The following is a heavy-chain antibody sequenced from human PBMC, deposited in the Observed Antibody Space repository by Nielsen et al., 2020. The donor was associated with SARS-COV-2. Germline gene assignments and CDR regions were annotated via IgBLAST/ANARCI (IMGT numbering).Heavy chain of an antibody. CDR1: GFTFSDYY. CDR2: MSGSSSYI. J-gene: IGHJ2*01. D-gene: IGHD2-2*01. Sequence: SLKISCVGSGFTFSDYYMSWIRQAPGKGLEWVAQMSGSSSYIHYADSVKGRYTISKDSAKNSLYLQMNSLRAEDTAVYYCARVASTPPVSYSYFDLWGRGTLVTVSS. CDR3: ARVASTPPVSYSYFDL. V-gene: IGHV3-11*05.